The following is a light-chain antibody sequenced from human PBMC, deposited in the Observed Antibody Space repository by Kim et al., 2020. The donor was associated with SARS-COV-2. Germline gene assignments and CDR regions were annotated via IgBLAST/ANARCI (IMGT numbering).Light chain of an antibody. J-gene: IGLJ3*02. Sequence: GQSGTMSCTETSSDVGGYNYVSWYQQHPGKAPKLMIYGVSKRPSGVPDRFSGSKSGNTASLTVSGLQAEDEADYYCSSYAGSNNLVFGAGTQLTVL. CDR1: SSDVGGYNY. CDR2: GVS. V-gene: IGLV2-8*01. CDR3: SSYAGSNNLV.